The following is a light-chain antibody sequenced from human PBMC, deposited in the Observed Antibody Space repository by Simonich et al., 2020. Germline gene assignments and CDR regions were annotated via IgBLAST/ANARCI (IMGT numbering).Light chain of an antibody. CDR3: QSYDSSNHWV. CDR2: ADN. V-gene: IGLV6-57*03. CDR1: SGGLASNY. J-gene: IGLJ3*02. Sequence: NFMLTQPHSVSDSPGKTVTISSPRRSGGLASNYVPWSQPRPGSAPTHVIYADNPRPAGVPDRFSGSIDSSSNSASLTISGLKTEDEADYYCQSYDSSNHWVFGGGTKLTVL.